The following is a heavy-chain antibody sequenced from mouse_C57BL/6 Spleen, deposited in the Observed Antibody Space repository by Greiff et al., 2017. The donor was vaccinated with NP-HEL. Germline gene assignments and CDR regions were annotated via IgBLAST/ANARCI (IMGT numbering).Heavy chain of an antibody. Sequence: VQLQQPGAELVKPGASVKLSCKASGYTFTSYWMQWVKPRPGQGLAWIGEIDPSDSYTNYNQKFKGKATLTVDTSSSTAYMQLSSLTSEDSAVYYCARGITTVVATPFAYWGQGTLVTVSA. V-gene: IGHV1-50*01. D-gene: IGHD1-1*01. CDR3: ARGITTVVATPFAY. CDR2: IDPSDSYT. J-gene: IGHJ3*01. CDR1: GYTFTSYW.